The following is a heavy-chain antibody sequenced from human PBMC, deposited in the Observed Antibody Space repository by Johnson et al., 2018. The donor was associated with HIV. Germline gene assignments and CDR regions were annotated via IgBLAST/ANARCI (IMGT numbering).Heavy chain of an antibody. CDR2: ISYDGSNK. J-gene: IGHJ3*02. CDR1: GFTFSSYG. V-gene: IGHV3-30*19. D-gene: IGHD1-7*01. CDR3: ARNQGRRNYYDAFDI. Sequence: QVQLVESGGGVVQPGGSLRLSCAASGFTFSSYGMHWVRQTPGKGLEWVAVISYDGSNKYYADSVKGRFTISRDNSKNTLYLQMNSLRAEDKAVYYCARNQGRRNYYDAFDIWGQGTMVTVSS.